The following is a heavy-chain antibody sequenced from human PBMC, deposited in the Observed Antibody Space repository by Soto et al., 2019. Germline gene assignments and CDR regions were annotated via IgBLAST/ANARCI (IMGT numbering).Heavy chain of an antibody. V-gene: IGHV4-31*03. J-gene: IGHJ4*02. Sequence: SETLSLTCTVSGGSISSGGYYWSWIRQHPGKGLEWIGYIYYSGSTYYNPSLKSRVTISVDTSKNQFSLKLSSVTAAGTAVYYCARAMPRVRYSGYDLDYWGQGTLVTVSS. CDR3: ARAMPRVRYSGYDLDY. D-gene: IGHD5-12*01. CDR1: GGSISSGGYY. CDR2: IYYSGST.